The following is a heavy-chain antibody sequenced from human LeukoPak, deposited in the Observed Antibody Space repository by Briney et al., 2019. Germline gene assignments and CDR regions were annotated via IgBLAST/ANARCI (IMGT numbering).Heavy chain of an antibody. D-gene: IGHD3-9*01. CDR1: GFTFSNYA. V-gene: IGHV3-23*01. Sequence: GGSLRLSCVASGFTFSNYAMSWVRQAQGKGLEWVSAITGSGTNRYYADSLKGRFTTSRDNSKNTVFLQMNSLRHEDTAIYYCVIWGDYDVLTGYYVPDYWGQGTLVTVAS. CDR2: ITGSGTNR. CDR3: VIWGDYDVLTGYYVPDY. J-gene: IGHJ4*02.